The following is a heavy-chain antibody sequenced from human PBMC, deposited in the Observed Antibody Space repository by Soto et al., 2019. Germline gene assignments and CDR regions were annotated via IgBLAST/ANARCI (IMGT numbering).Heavy chain of an antibody. CDR2: LSNDGSDK. CDR3: AKDQRIAASHGID. J-gene: IGHJ3*01. CDR1: GVTFNNYG. D-gene: IGHD6-13*01. Sequence: VQLVESGGGVVQPGRSLRLSCAASGVTFNNYGMHWVRQAPGKGLEGVATLSNDGSDKDYEDSVKGLLTISRDNSKNTVYLQMNSLSAEETAVYYCAKDQRIAASHGIDWVQGTKVTVSA. V-gene: IGHV3-30*18.